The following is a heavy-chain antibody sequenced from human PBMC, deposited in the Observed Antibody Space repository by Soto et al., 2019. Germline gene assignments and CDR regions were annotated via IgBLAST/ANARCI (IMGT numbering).Heavy chain of an antibody. CDR1: GDSVSTNSAG. CDR2: TYYRSKWNT. V-gene: IGHV6-1*01. D-gene: IGHD5-12*01. Sequence: PSQSLSLTCVISGDSVSTNSAGWNWIRQSPSGGLEWLGRTYYRSKWNTEYAPSVKSRITINPDTSKNQFSLQLNSVTPEDTAMYFCSRGWLRTGFDSWGQGTLVTVSS. J-gene: IGHJ4*02. CDR3: SRGWLRTGFDS.